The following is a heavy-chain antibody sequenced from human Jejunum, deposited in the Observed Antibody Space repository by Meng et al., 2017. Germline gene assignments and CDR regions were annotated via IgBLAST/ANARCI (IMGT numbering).Heavy chain of an antibody. V-gene: IGHV4-34*01. D-gene: IGHD2-21*02. CDR3: RLAYCVSDFGDY. Sequence: QVQVQQWGAGLLKPAETLSLTCAFQGGSFSTYDWSWIRQPPGKGLEWLGQIHHSGSINDNPSLKGRVTMSVDTSRSQISLKLNSVSAADTAVYYCRLAYCVSDFGDYWGQGTLVTVSS. CDR1: GGSFSTYD. CDR2: IHHSGSI. J-gene: IGHJ4*02.